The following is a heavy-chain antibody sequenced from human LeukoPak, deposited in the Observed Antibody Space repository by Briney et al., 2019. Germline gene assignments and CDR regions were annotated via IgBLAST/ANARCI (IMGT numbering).Heavy chain of an antibody. Sequence: PGGSLRLSCAASGFTFSSYAMSWVRQAPGKGLEWVSVIYSGDKTHYADSVKGRFTISRDNSMNTLYLQMNSLRAEDTAVYYCARGVANYYDSSGYQNWGRGALVTVSS. J-gene: IGHJ4*02. D-gene: IGHD3-22*01. CDR2: IYSGDKT. CDR1: GFTFSSYA. V-gene: IGHV3-53*01. CDR3: ARGVANYYDSSGYQN.